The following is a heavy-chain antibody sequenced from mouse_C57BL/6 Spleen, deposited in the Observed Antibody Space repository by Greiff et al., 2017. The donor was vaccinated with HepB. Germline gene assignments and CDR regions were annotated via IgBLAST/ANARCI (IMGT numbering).Heavy chain of an antibody. CDR2: IDPSDSYT. CDR3: ARFSSGYVPSWFAY. Sequence: VQLQQPGAELVRPGTSVKLSCKASGYTFTSYWMHWVKQRPGQGLEWIGVIDPSDSYTNYNQKFKGKATLNVDTSSSTAYMQLSSLTSEDSAVYYCARFSSGYVPSWFAYWGQGSLVTVSA. J-gene: IGHJ3*01. CDR1: GYTFTSYW. D-gene: IGHD3-2*02. V-gene: IGHV1-59*01.